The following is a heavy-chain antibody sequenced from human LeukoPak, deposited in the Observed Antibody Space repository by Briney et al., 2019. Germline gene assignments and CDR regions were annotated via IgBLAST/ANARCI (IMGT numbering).Heavy chain of an antibody. CDR3: ASQFYDSSGYHY. J-gene: IGHJ4*02. V-gene: IGHV4-39*07. Sequence: SETLSLTCTVSSGSISSSSYYWGWIRQPPGKGLEWIGSIYYSGSTYYNPSLKSRVTISVDTSKNQFSLKLSSVTAADTAVYYCASQFYDSSGYHYWGQGTLVTVSS. CDR1: SGSISSSSYY. CDR2: IYYSGST. D-gene: IGHD3-22*01.